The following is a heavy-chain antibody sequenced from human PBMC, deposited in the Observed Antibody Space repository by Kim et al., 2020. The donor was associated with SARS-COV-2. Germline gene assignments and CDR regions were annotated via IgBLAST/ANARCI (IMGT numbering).Heavy chain of an antibody. J-gene: IGHJ4*02. CDR3: ARLAYSYPLAPFDY. CDR1: GGSISSYY. V-gene: IGHV4-59*01. Sequence: SETLSLTCTVSGGSISSYYWSWIRQPPGKGLEWIGYIYYSGSTNYNPSLKSRVTISVDTSKNQFSLKLSSVTAADTAVYYCARLAYSYPLAPFDYWGQGTLVTVSS. D-gene: IGHD5-18*01. CDR2: IYYSGST.